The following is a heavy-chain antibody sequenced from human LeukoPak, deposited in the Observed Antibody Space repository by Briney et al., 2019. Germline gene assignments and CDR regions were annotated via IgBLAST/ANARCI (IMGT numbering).Heavy chain of an antibody. CDR3: VKVPYFDSSGYHGY. CDR2: IRYDGSHK. V-gene: IGHV3-30*02. J-gene: IGHJ4*02. Sequence: GGSLRLSCAASEFTFSNYAMHWVRQAPGKGLEWVALIRYDGSHKDYADSVKGRFTISRDNSKNTLYLQMNRLRAEDTAIYYCVKVPYFDSSGYHGYWGQGTLVTVSS. D-gene: IGHD3-22*01. CDR1: EFTFSNYA.